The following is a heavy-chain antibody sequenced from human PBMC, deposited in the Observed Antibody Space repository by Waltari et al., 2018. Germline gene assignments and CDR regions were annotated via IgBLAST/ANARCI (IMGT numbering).Heavy chain of an antibody. V-gene: IGHV3-30*18. CDR2: IWKDGSNK. J-gene: IGHJ4*02. CDR3: AKAGRAVAGTWVDYFDS. CDR1: GFSFSTYG. D-gene: IGHD6-19*01. Sequence: QVQLVESGGVVVQPGRSLRLSCAASGFSFSTYGMHWVRQAPGKGVEWVSLIWKDGSNKYYADSVKGRFTISRDNSKNTLYLQMNSLTTEDTAIYYCAKAGRAVAGTWVDYFDSWGQGTQVTVSS.